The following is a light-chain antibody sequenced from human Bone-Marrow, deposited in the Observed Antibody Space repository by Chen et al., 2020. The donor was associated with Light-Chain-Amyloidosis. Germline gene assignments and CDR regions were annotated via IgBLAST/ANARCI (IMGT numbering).Light chain of an antibody. J-gene: IGLJ3*02. CDR3: QVWDRSSDRPV. CDR1: NIGTKS. V-gene: IGLV3-21*02. Sequence: SYVLTQPSSVSVAPGQTATIACGGNNIGTKSVHWYQQTPGQAPLLVGYDDSDRPSGIPVRLSGSNSGNSASLTIRRGAGGDEADYYCQVWDRSSDRPVFGRGSKLTVL. CDR2: DDS.